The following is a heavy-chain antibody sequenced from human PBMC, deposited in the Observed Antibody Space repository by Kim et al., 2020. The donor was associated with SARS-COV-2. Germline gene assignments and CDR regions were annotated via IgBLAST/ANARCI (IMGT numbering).Heavy chain of an antibody. D-gene: IGHD4-17*01. Sequence: GGSLRLSCVASGFSFSNSWMSWVRQTPGKGLEWVADMKGDGSTIDYVDSLRGRFTISRDNTKNSLNLQMNSLTVEDTGVYFCARDPDHGALDYWGQGTLVTASS. J-gene: IGHJ4*02. V-gene: IGHV3-7*01. CDR3: ARDPDHGALDY. CDR2: MKGDGSTI. CDR1: GFSFSNSW.